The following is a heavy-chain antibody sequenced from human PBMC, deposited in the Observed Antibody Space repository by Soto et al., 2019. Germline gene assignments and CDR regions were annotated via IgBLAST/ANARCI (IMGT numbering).Heavy chain of an antibody. CDR3: AKGGSTYCSGGSCYFEYFQH. CDR1: GFTFSSYV. D-gene: IGHD2-15*01. CDR2: ITGSGGRT. V-gene: IGHV3-23*01. J-gene: IGHJ1*01. Sequence: EVQLLESGGGLVQPGGSLRLSCGASGFTFSSYVMSWVRQAPGKGLEWVSSITGSGGRTNYADSLKGRFTISRDNSKNTLYLQMNSLRAEDTAVYYCAKGGSTYCSGGSCYFEYFQHWGQGTLVTVSS.